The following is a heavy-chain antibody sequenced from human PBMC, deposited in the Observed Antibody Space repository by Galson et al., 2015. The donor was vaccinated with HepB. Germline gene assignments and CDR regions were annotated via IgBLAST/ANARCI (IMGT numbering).Heavy chain of an antibody. CDR3: TTDILSWNAPRRMDY. J-gene: IGHJ4*02. D-gene: IGHD1-1*01. CDR1: GFTFSNAW. CDR2: IKSKTDGGTT. V-gene: IGHV3-15*01. Sequence: SLRLSCAASGFTFSNAWMSWVRQAPGKGLEWVGRIKSKTDGGTTDYAAPVKGRFTISRDDSKNTLYLQMNSLKTEDTAVYYCTTDILSWNAPRRMDYWGQGTLVTVSS.